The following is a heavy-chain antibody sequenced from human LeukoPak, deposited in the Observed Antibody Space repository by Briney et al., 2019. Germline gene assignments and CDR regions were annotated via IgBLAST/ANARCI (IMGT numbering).Heavy chain of an antibody. CDR3: AQAQGDYYYDSSGYYDWFDP. J-gene: IGHJ5*02. CDR1: GFTFSSYG. D-gene: IGHD3-22*01. V-gene: IGHV3-30*18. Sequence: TGGSLRLSCAASGFTFSSYGMNWVRQAPGKGLEWVAVISYDGSNKYYADSVKGRFTISRDNSKNTLYLQMNRLRAEDTAVYYCAQAQGDYYYDSSGYYDWFDPWGQGTLVTVSS. CDR2: ISYDGSNK.